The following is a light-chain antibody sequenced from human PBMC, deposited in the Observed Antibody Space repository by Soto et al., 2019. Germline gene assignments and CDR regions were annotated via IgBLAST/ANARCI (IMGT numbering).Light chain of an antibody. CDR1: QSVSRY. V-gene: IGKV1-39*01. Sequence: DIQMTQSPSSLSASVGDSVTITCRASQSVSRYFNWYQQKPGSAPKPLIYAASTLQSGVPSRFRGSGSGAERAVNVSRLPPEESATFIEQQRDRGLAVGQGTRLEIK. CDR3: QQRDRGLA. J-gene: IGKJ5*01. CDR2: AAS.